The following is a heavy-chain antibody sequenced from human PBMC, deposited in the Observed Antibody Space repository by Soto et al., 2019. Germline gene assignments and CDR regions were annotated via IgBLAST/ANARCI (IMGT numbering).Heavy chain of an antibody. CDR1: GVTVSSTY. V-gene: IGHV3-66*01. Sequence: EVQLVESGGGLVQPGGSLRLSCAASGVTVSSTYMTWVRQAPGKGLEWVSFIYSGGSTSYADSVKGRFTISRDNSRNTLYLQMNSLREEDTAVYYCALDYAGGGWLDPWGQGTLVTVSS. CDR3: ALDYAGGGWLDP. CDR2: IYSGGST. J-gene: IGHJ5*02. D-gene: IGHD4-17*01.